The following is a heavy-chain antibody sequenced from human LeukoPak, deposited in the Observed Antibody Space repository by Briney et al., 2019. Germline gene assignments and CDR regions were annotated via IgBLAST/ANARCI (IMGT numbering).Heavy chain of an antibody. D-gene: IGHD3-22*01. Sequence: GGSLRPSCAASGFTVSSNYMSWVRQAPGKGLEWVSAISGSGGSTYYADSVKGRFTISRDNSKNTLYLQMNSLRAEDTAVYYCARGPYYYDSSGYYCDYWGQGTLVTVSS. CDR1: GFTVSSNY. CDR3: ARGPYYYDSSGYYCDY. V-gene: IGHV3-23*01. CDR2: ISGSGGST. J-gene: IGHJ4*02.